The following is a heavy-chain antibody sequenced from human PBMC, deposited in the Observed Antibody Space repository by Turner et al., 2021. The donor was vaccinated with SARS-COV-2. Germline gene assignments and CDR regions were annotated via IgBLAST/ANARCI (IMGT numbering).Heavy chain of an antibody. CDR2: ISGSGGST. V-gene: IGHV3-23*01. D-gene: IGHD2-15*01. J-gene: IGHJ4*02. Sequence: EFHLLGPGEGWVHPGGSWRPPCAAPGFTFSSYAMSWVRQAPGKGLEWVSAISGSGGSTYYADSVKGRFTISRDNSKNTLYLQMNSLRAEDTAVYYCAKDLGGYFYYWGQGTLVTVSS. CDR3: AKDLGGYFYY. CDR1: GFTFSSYA.